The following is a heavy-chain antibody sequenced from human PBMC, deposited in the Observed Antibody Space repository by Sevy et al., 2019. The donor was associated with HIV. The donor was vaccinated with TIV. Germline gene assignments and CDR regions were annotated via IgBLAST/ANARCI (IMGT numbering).Heavy chain of an antibody. CDR3: AKIDGGNFYYYYGMDV. CDR1: GFTFSSYA. J-gene: IGHJ6*02. D-gene: IGHD2-21*02. V-gene: IGHV3-23*01. Sequence: GGSLRLSFAASGFTFSSYAMSWVRQAPGKGLEWVSAISGSGGSTYYADSVKGRFTISRDNSKNTLYLQMNSLRAEDTAVYYCAKIDGGNFYYYYGMDVWGQGTTVTVSS. CDR2: ISGSGGST.